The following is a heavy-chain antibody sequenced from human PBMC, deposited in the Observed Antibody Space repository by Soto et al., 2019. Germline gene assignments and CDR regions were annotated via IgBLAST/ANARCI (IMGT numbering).Heavy chain of an antibody. CDR1: GYAFTTYG. D-gene: IGHD1-1*01. Sequence: QVHLVQSGAEVKKPGASVKVSCKGSGYAFTTYGITWVRQAPGQGLEWMGWISAHNGNTNYAQKLQGRVTVTRDTSTSTAYMELRSLRFDDMAVDYCARGRYGDYWGQGALVTVSS. V-gene: IGHV1-18*03. J-gene: IGHJ4*02. CDR3: ARGRYGDY. CDR2: ISAHNGNT.